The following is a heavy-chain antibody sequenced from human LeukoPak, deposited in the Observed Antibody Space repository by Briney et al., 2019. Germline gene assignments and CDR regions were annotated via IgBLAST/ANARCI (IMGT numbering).Heavy chain of an antibody. CDR2: IASDGSVT. Sequence: GGSLRLSCATSGFTFNNYWMHWVRQVPGKGLVWVSRIASDGSVTNYADSVKGRFTISRDNAKNSLYLQMNSLRAEDTAVYYCARVLAGSAFDIWGQGTMVIVSS. V-gene: IGHV3-74*01. CDR1: GFTFNNYW. CDR3: ARVLAGSAFDI. D-gene: IGHD1-1*01. J-gene: IGHJ3*02.